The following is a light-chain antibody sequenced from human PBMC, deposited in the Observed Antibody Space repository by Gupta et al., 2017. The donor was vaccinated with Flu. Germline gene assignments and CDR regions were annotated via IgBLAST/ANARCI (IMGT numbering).Light chain of an antibody. Sequence: DIQMTQSPSSLSASVGDRVTITCQASQDIANYLNWYQQRLGKAPKLLIYDPSNLETGVPSRFSGSGWGTDFIITISSREPEDIAAYYCQQHDNLPPVTFGQGTQLEIK. CDR2: DPS. CDR1: QDIANY. J-gene: IGKJ5*01. V-gene: IGKV1-33*01. CDR3: QQHDNLPPVT.